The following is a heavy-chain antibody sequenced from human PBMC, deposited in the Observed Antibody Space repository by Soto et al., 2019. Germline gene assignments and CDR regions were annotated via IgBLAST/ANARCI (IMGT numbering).Heavy chain of an antibody. CDR1: GASVSSNSAA. J-gene: IGHJ6*02. D-gene: IGHD2-2*02. CDR3: ARVDIVVVPAAIPGGTYYYYGMDV. CDR2: TYYRSKWYN. V-gene: IGHV6-1*01. Sequence: TLSLTCAISGASVSSNSAAWNWIRQSPSRGLEWLGRTYYRSKWYNDYAVSVKSRITINPDTSKNQFSLQLNSVTPEDTAVYYCARVDIVVVPAAIPGGTYYYYGMDVWGQGTTVTVSS.